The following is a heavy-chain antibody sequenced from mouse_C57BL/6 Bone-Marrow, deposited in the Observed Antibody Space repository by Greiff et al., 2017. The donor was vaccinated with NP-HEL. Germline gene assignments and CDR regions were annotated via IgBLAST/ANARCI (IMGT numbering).Heavy chain of an antibody. D-gene: IGHD3-3*01. V-gene: IGHV1-80*01. Sequence: QVTLKESGAELVKPGASVKISCKASGYAFSSYWMNWVKQRPGKGLEWIGQIYPGDGDTNYNGKFKGKATLTADKSSSTAYMQLSSLTSEDSAVYFCARRGRDSYAMDYWGQGTSGTVSS. CDR3: ARRGRDSYAMDY. J-gene: IGHJ4*01. CDR2: IYPGDGDT. CDR1: GYAFSSYW.